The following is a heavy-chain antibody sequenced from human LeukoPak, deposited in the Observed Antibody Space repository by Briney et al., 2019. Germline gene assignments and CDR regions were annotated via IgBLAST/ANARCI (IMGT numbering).Heavy chain of an antibody. CDR2: INHSGST. J-gene: IGHJ4*02. D-gene: IGHD2-2*01. CDR3: AREVIVVVPAAIYVDY. CDR1: GGSFSGYY. Sequence: SETLSLTCAVYGGSFSGYYWSWIRQPPGKGLEWIGEINHSGSTNYNPSLKSRVTISVDTSKNQFSLKLSSVTAADTAVYYCAREVIVVVPAAIYVDYCGQGTLVTVSS. V-gene: IGHV4-34*01.